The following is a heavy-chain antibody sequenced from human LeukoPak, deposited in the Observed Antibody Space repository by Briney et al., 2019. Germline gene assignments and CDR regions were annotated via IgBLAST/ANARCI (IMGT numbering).Heavy chain of an antibody. Sequence: GGSLRLSCAASGFTFSSYDMHWVRQATGKGLEWVSATGTAGDTYYPGSVKGRFTISRENAKNSLYLQMNSLRAGDTAVYYCARGVVSGRGRTHFDYWGQGTLVTVSS. V-gene: IGHV3-13*01. D-gene: IGHD3-16*01. CDR1: GFTFSSYD. CDR2: TGTAGDT. CDR3: ARGVVSGRGRTHFDY. J-gene: IGHJ4*02.